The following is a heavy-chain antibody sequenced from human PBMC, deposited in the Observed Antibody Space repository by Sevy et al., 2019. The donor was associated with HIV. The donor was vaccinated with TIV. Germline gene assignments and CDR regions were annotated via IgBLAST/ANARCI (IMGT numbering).Heavy chain of an antibody. D-gene: IGHD6-6*01. CDR3: ARGCEYSSSACYYYYGMYV. V-gene: IGHV4-59*01. Sequence: SETLSLTCTVSGGSISSYYWSWIRQPPGKGLEWIGYIYYSGSTNYNPSLKSRVTISVDTSKNQFSLKLSSVTAADTAVYYCARGCEYSSSACYYYYGMYVWGQGTTVTVSS. CDR1: GGSISSYY. J-gene: IGHJ6*02. CDR2: IYYSGST.